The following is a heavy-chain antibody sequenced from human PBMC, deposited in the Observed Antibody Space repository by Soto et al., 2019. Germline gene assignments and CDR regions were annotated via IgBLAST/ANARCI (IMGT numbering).Heavy chain of an antibody. J-gene: IGHJ6*02. Sequence: SETLSLTCTVSGGSISSYYWSWIRQPPGKGLEWIGYIYYSGSTNYNPSLKSRVTISVDTSKNQFSLKLSSVTAADTAVYYCAQHGSYYYYGMDVWGQGTTVTVSS. CDR3: AQHGSYYYYGMDV. V-gene: IGHV4-59*01. CDR1: GGSISSYY. CDR2: IYYSGST. D-gene: IGHD1-1*01.